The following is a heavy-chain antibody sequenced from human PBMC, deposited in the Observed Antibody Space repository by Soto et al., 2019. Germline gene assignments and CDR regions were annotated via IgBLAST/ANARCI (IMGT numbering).Heavy chain of an antibody. Sequence: QVQLVQSGAAVKKPGSSVKVSCKASGGTFSSYTISWVRQAPGQGLEWMGRIIPILGIANYAQKFQGRVTITADKSTCTAYMGLSSVRSEYTAVYYCASGGYSSGWSATVQYYDYYCMDVWGKGTTVTVSS. CDR1: GGTFSSYT. V-gene: IGHV1-69*02. CDR2: IIPILGIA. CDR3: ASGGYSSGWSATVQYYDYYCMDV. J-gene: IGHJ6*03. D-gene: IGHD6-19*01.